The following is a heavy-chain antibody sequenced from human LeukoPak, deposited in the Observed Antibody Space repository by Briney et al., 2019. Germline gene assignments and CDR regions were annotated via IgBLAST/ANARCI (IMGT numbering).Heavy chain of an antibody. CDR3: ARAPYYYDSSGQLFYFDY. CDR1: GFTFDDYG. Sequence: PGGSLRLSCAASGFTFDDYGMSWVRQAPGKGLEWVSVIYSGGSTYYADSVKGRFTISRDNSKNTLYLQMNSLRAEDTAVYYCARAPYYYDSSGQLFYFDYWGQGTLVTVSS. CDR2: IYSGGST. V-gene: IGHV3-53*01. J-gene: IGHJ4*02. D-gene: IGHD3-22*01.